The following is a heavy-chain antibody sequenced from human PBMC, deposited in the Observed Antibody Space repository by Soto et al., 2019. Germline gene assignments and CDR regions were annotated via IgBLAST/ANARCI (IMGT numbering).Heavy chain of an antibody. J-gene: IGHJ4*02. CDR2: IWYDGSNK. CDR1: GFTFSSYG. CDR3: ARDLEMYCSSTSCYVGY. V-gene: IGHV3-33*01. D-gene: IGHD2-2*01. Sequence: QVQLVESGGGVVQPGRSLRLSCAASGFTFSSYGLHWVRQAPGKGLEWVAVIWYDGSNKYYADSVKGRFTISRDNSKNTLDLQMNSLRAEDTAVYYCARDLEMYCSSTSCYVGYWGQGTLVTVSS.